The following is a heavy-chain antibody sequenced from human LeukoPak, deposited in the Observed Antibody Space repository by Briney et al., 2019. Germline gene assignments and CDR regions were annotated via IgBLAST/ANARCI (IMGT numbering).Heavy chain of an antibody. V-gene: IGHV1-69*05. Sequence: SVKVSCKASGGTFGSCAISWVRQAPGQGLEWMGGIIPIFGTANYAQKFQGRVTITTDESTSTAYMELSSLRSEDTAVYYCARDLVYNWNYLGGDAFDIWGQGTMVTVSS. CDR2: IIPIFGTA. J-gene: IGHJ3*02. D-gene: IGHD1-7*01. CDR3: ARDLVYNWNYLGGDAFDI. CDR1: GGTFGSCA.